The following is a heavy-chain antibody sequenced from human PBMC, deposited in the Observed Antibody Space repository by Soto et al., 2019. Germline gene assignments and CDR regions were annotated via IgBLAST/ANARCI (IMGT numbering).Heavy chain of an antibody. CDR2: IYHSGST. CDR3: ARSQAPYCSGGSCGNDAFDI. CDR1: GGSISSSNW. Sequence: SETLSLTCAVSGGSISSSNWWSWVRQPPGKGLEWIGEIYHSGSTNYNPSLKSRVTISVDKSKNQFSLKLSSVTAADTAVYYCARSQAPYCSGGSCGNDAFDIWGQGTMVTVSS. J-gene: IGHJ3*02. V-gene: IGHV4-4*02. D-gene: IGHD2-15*01.